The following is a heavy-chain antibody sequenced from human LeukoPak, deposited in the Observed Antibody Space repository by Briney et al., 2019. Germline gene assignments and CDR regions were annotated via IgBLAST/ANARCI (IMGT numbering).Heavy chain of an antibody. J-gene: IGHJ4*02. CDR2: IYYSGST. V-gene: IGHV4-39*01. CDR3: ARLNTPFRAPDY. D-gene: IGHD3-16*01. Sequence: SETLSLTCTVSGGSISSSSYYWGWIRQPPGTALEWIGSIYYSGSTYYNPSLKSRVTISVDTSKNQFSLKLSSVTAADTAVYYCARLNTPFRAPDYWGQGTLVTVSS. CDR1: GGSISSSSYY.